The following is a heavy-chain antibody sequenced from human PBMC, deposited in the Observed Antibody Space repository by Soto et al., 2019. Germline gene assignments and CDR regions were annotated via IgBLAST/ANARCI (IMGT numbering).Heavy chain of an antibody. J-gene: IGHJ4*02. Sequence: SETLSLTCTVSGGSISSGDYYWSWIRQPPGKGLEWIGYIYYSGSTYYNPSLKSRVTISVDTSKNQFSLKLSSVTAADTAVYYCARASIAVAGVPTWLPEGPIDYWGQGTLVTVSS. CDR3: ARASIAVAGVPTWLPEGPIDY. CDR2: IYYSGST. D-gene: IGHD6-19*01. V-gene: IGHV4-30-4*01. CDR1: GGSISSGDYY.